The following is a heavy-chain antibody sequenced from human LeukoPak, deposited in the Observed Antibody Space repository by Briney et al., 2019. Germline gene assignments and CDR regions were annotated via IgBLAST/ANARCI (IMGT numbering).Heavy chain of an antibody. J-gene: IGHJ4*02. D-gene: IGHD2-2*01. CDR1: GFTFSSYA. Sequence: PGGSLRLSCAASGFTFSSYAMSWVRQAAGKGLEWVSAISGSGGSTYYADSVKGRFTISRDNSKNTLYLQMNSLRAEDTAVYYCAKDLQGRIPAAMLDYWGQGTLVTVSS. V-gene: IGHV3-23*01. CDR2: ISGSGGST. CDR3: AKDLQGRIPAAMLDY.